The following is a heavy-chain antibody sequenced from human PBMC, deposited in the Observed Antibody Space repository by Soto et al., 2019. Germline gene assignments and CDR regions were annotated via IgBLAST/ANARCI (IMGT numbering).Heavy chain of an antibody. CDR1: GFTFGSYA. Sequence: PGWSLRLSSATYGFTFGSYAMCWVRQALGKGLEWVSAVSNNDYNTYYADSVKGRFTISRDNSKDTLYLQMSSLTAEDTAVYYCAKAATYCSSASCLPPANPDVWGPATTVTASS. V-gene: IGHV3-23*01. J-gene: IGHJ6*02. CDR3: AKAATYCSSASCLPPANPDV. D-gene: IGHD2-2*01. CDR2: VSNNDYNT.